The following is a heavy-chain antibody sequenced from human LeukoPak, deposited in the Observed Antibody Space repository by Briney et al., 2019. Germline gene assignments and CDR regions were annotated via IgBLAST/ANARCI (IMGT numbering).Heavy chain of an antibody. D-gene: IGHD3-22*01. V-gene: IGHV3-21*01. Sequence: PGGSLRLSCAASGFTFSSYSMNWVRQAPGKGLEWVSSISSSSSYIYYADSVKGRFTISRDNAKNSLYLQMNSLRAEDTAVYYCARDHYYDSSGSELQDYWGQGTLVTVSS. J-gene: IGHJ4*02. CDR1: GFTFSSYS. CDR2: ISSSSSYI. CDR3: ARDHYYDSSGSELQDY.